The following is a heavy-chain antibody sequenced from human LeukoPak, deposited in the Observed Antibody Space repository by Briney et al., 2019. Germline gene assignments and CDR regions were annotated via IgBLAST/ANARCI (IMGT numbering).Heavy chain of an antibody. D-gene: IGHD1-26*01. J-gene: IGHJ5*02. CDR3: ARRNIGGSYYNWFDP. CDR1: GFTFSDYY. CDR2: ISSSGSTI. Sequence: GGSLRLSCAASGFTFSDYYMSWISQAPGKGLEWVSYISSSGSTIYYADSVKGRFTISRDNAKNSLYLQMNSLRAEDTAVYYCARRNIGGSYYNWFDPWGQGTLVTVSS. V-gene: IGHV3-11*01.